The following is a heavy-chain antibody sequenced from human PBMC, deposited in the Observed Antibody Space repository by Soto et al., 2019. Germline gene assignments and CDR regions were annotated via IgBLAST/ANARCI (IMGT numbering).Heavy chain of an antibody. J-gene: IGHJ4*02. Sequence: ASVKVSCKASGGTFSNDIITWVRQAPGQGLEWMGRIIPLLDIANYAQKFQGRVTITADKSTSTAYMELNSLRSEDTAVYYCVRDSPIGSTYSGYDGIDYWGQGTLVIVS. CDR3: VRDSPIGSTYSGYDGIDY. CDR1: GGTFSNDI. CDR2: IIPLLDIA. V-gene: IGHV1-69*04. D-gene: IGHD5-12*01.